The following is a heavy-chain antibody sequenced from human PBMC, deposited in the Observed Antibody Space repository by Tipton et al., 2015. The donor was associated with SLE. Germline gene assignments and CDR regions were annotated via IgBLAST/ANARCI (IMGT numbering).Heavy chain of an antibody. Sequence: GSLRLSCAGSGFTFSSFSMNWVRQAPGKGLEWVSSISRTNSYIYYADSVKGRFTISRDNAENSLYLQMNSLRAEDTAVYYCARGYMVQGIYIYLDYWGQGTLVTVSS. CDR3: ARGYMVQGIYIYLDY. CDR1: GFTFSSFS. CDR2: ISRTNSYI. D-gene: IGHD3-10*01. V-gene: IGHV3-21*03. J-gene: IGHJ4*02.